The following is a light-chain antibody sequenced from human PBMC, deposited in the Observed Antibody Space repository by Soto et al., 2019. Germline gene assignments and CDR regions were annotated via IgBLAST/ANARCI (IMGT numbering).Light chain of an antibody. J-gene: IGKJ5*01. Sequence: EVVLTQSPATLSLSPGERATLSCRASQSVSNNLAWYQQRPGQAPRLLIYGASTRATGIPARFSGSGSGTEFTLTISSLQSEDFAVYYCQQYNNWPPITFGQGTRLEI. CDR3: QQYNNWPPIT. CDR2: GAS. V-gene: IGKV3-15*01. CDR1: QSVSNN.